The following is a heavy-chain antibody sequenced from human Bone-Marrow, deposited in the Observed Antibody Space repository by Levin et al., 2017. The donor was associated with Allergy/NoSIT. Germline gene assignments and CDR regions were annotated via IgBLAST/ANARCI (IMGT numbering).Heavy chain of an antibody. CDR3: ASTVTTGAGLVYYYMDV. J-gene: IGHJ6*03. V-gene: IGHV3-48*03. CDR1: GFTFSSYE. Sequence: PGESLKISCAASGFTFSSYEMNWVRQAPGKGLEWVSYISSSGSTIYYADSVKGRFTISRDNAKNSLYLQMNSLRAEDTAVYYCASTVTTGAGLVYYYMDVWGKGTTVTVSS. D-gene: IGHD4-11*01. CDR2: ISSSGSTI.